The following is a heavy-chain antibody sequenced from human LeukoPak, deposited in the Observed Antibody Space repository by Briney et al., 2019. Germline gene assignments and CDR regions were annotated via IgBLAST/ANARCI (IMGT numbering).Heavy chain of an antibody. Sequence: PSETLSLTCGVSGYSISSGYHWGWIRQPTGKGLEWIGSMSHSGSTNYNPSLKSLVTISVDTSKNQFSVKLSSVTAADTAVYYCARHHLYDSSGDGRYYFDYWGQGTLVTVSS. CDR2: MSHSGST. CDR3: ARHHLYDSSGDGRYYFDY. D-gene: IGHD3-22*01. V-gene: IGHV4-38-2*01. CDR1: GYSISSGYH. J-gene: IGHJ4*02.